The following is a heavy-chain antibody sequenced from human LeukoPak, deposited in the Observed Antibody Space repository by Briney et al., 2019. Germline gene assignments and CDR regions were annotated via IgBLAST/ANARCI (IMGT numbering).Heavy chain of an antibody. CDR1: GYTFTGYY. Sequence: ASVKVSCTASGYTFTGYYMHWVRQAPGQGLEWMGWINPNSGGTNYAQKFQGRVTMTRDTSISTAYMELSRLRSDDTAVYYCARDPGYSSGWSNLPLDYWGQGTLVTVSS. CDR2: INPNSGGT. V-gene: IGHV1-2*02. CDR3: ARDPGYSSGWSNLPLDY. D-gene: IGHD6-19*01. J-gene: IGHJ4*02.